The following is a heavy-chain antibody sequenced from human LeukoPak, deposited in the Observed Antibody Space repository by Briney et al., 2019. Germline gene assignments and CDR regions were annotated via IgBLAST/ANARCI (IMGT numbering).Heavy chain of an antibody. J-gene: IGHJ3*02. D-gene: IGHD3-10*01. V-gene: IGHV4-61*05. Sequence: SETLSLTCTVSGYSISSAYYWAWIRQPPGKGLEWIGYMYYSGSTNYNPSLKSRVIISLDTSKNQFSLNMNSVTAADTAVYYCARGEAPAEAFDIWGQGTMVTVSS. CDR2: MYYSGST. CDR3: ARGEAPAEAFDI. CDR1: GYSISSAYY.